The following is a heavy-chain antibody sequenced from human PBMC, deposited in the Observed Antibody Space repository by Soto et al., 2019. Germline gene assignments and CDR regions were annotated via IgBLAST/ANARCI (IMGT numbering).Heavy chain of an antibody. CDR2: IYYSGST. CDR1: GGSISSGDYY. J-gene: IGHJ4*02. D-gene: IGHD3-10*01. CDR3: ASRKSSPYFDY. V-gene: IGHV4-30-4*01. Sequence: PSETLSLTCPVSGGSISSGDYYWSWICQPPGKGLEWIGYIYYSGSTYYNPSLKSRVTISVDTSKNQFSLKLSSVTAADTAVYYCASRKSSPYFDYWGQGTLVTVSS.